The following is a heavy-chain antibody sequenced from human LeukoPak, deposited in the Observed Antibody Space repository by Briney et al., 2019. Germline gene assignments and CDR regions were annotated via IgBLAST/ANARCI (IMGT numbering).Heavy chain of an antibody. V-gene: IGHV4-34*01. Sequence: SETLSLTCAVYGGSFSGYYWSWIRQPPGKGLEWIGEINHSGSTNYNPSLKSRVTISVDTSKNQFSLKLSSVTAADTTVYYCARGPPFTAMVKWNYYYYGMDVWGQGTTVTVSS. CDR3: ARGPPFTAMVKWNYYYYGMDV. CDR2: INHSGST. J-gene: IGHJ6*02. CDR1: GGSFSGYY. D-gene: IGHD5-18*01.